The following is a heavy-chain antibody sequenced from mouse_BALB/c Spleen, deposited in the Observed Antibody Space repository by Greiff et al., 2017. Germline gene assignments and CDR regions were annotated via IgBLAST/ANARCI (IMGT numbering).Heavy chain of an antibody. CDR2: ISSGGSYT. J-gene: IGHJ2*01. V-gene: IGHV5-9-3*01. Sequence: EVKVVESGGGLVKPGGSLKLSCAASGFTFSSYAMSWVRQTPEKRLEWVTTISSGGSYTYYPDSVKGRFTISRDNAKNTLYLQMSSLRSEDTAMYYCARLDYGNYVGYWGQGTTLTVSS. CDR3: ARLDYGNYVGY. D-gene: IGHD2-1*01. CDR1: GFTFSSYA.